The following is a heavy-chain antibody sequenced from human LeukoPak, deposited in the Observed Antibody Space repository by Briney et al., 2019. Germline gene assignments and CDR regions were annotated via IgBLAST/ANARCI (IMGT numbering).Heavy chain of an antibody. J-gene: IGHJ4*02. Sequence: PGGSLRLSCAASGFTFSSYAMNWVRQAPGKGLEWVSGISGSGGSTYYADSVKGRFTISRDKSESTLYLQMNSLRVEDTAVYYCAKASRDGYNFDYWGQGTLVTVSS. CDR1: GFTFSSYA. D-gene: IGHD5-24*01. CDR2: ISGSGGST. V-gene: IGHV3-23*01. CDR3: AKASRDGYNFDY.